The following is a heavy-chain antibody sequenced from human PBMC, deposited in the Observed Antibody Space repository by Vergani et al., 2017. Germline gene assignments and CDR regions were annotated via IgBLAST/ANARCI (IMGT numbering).Heavy chain of an antibody. Sequence: QVQLVESGGGVVQPGRSLRLSCAASGFTFSDYYMSWIRQAPGKGLEWVSYISSSGSTIYYADSVKGRFTISRDNAKNSLYLQMNSLRAEDTAAYYCASMIVVVPNDAFDIWGQGTMVTVSS. CDR1: GFTFSDYY. V-gene: IGHV3-11*01. J-gene: IGHJ3*02. D-gene: IGHD3-22*01. CDR3: ASMIVVVPNDAFDI. CDR2: ISSSGSTI.